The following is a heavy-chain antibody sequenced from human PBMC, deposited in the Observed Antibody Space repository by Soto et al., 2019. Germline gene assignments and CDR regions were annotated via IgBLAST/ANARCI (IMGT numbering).Heavy chain of an antibody. CDR3: AKDTDYNILTGHGYFDY. CDR1: GFTFSSYS. Sequence: GGSLRLSCAASGFTFSSYSMNWVRQAPGKGLEWVSSISSSSSYIYYADSVKGRFTISRDNAKNTLYLQMNSLRAEDTALYYCAKDTDYNILTGHGYFDYWGQGILVTV. V-gene: IGHV3-21*01. CDR2: ISSSSSYI. D-gene: IGHD3-9*01. J-gene: IGHJ4*02.